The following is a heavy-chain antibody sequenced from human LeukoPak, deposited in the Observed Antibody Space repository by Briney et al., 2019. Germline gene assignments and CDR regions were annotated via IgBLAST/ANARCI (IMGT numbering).Heavy chain of an antibody. Sequence: PSETLSLTCAVYGGSFSGYYWSWIRQPAGKGLEWIGRIYTSGSTNYNPSLKSRVTMSVDTSKNQFSLKLSSVTAADTAVYYCARDEIRGKGYYYYYMDVWGKGTTVTVSS. J-gene: IGHJ6*03. CDR3: ARDEIRGKGYYYYYMDV. CDR1: GGSFSGYY. V-gene: IGHV4-4*07. CDR2: IYTSGST.